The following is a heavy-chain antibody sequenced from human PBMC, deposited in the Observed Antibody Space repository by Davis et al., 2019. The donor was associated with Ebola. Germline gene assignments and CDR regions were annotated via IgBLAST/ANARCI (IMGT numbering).Heavy chain of an antibody. Sequence: MPGGSLRLSCTVSGGSINSYYWSWTRQPPGKGLEWIGYAYSSGSTNYNPSLHSRVSISVDTSKNQVSLKLNSVTAADTAVYYCARRQGSKFDSWGQGTLVTVSS. CDR3: ARRQGSKFDS. CDR2: AYSSGST. J-gene: IGHJ4*02. V-gene: IGHV4-59*01. CDR1: GGSINSYY.